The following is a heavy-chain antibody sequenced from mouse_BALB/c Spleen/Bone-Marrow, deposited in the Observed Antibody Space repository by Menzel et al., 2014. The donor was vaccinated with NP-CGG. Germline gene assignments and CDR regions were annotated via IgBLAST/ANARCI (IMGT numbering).Heavy chain of an antibody. J-gene: IGHJ3*01. CDR3: ARDYFYYGNYEFVY. Sequence: QVQLQQSGTELVKPGAPVNLSCKASGYTFTSYWMNWVRQRPGRGLEWIGRIDPSDSETHYNQKFKDKATLTVDKPSSTAYIQLSSLTAEDSAVYYCARDYFYYGNYEFVYWGQGTLVSVSA. D-gene: IGHD2-1*01. CDR2: IDPSDSET. V-gene: IGHV1-69*02. CDR1: GYTFTSYW.